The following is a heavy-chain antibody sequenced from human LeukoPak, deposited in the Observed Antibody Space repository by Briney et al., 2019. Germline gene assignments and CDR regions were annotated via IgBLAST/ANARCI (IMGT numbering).Heavy chain of an antibody. J-gene: IGHJ6*03. Sequence: PSETLSLTCAVYGGSFSGYYWSWIRQPPGKGLERIGEINHSGSTNYNPSLKSRVTISVDTSKNQFSLKLSSVTAADTAVYYCARALWYCSSTSCYGYYYYYYMDVWGKGTTVTVSS. CDR3: ARALWYCSSTSCYGYYYYYYMDV. V-gene: IGHV4-34*01. CDR2: INHSGST. D-gene: IGHD2-2*01. CDR1: GGSFSGYY.